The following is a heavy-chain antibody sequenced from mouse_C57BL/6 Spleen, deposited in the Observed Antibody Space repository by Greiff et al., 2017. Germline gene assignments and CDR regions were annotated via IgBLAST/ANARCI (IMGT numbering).Heavy chain of an antibody. Sequence: VKLVESGAELVKPGASVKMSCKASGYTFTEYTIHWVKQRTGQGLEWIGWFYTGGGSLKYNEKLKDKATLTVDKSSSSVYIVLSRLTSENSAVYFCARHEGSGTVDYWGQGTTLTVSS. CDR2: FYTGGGSL. CDR1: GYTFTEYT. V-gene: IGHV1-62-2*01. CDR3: ARHEGSGTVDY. J-gene: IGHJ2*01. D-gene: IGHD4-1*01.